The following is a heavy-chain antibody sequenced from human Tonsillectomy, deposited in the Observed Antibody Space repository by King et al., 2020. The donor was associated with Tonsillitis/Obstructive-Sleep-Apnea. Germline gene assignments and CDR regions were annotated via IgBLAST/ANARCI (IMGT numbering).Heavy chain of an antibody. Sequence: VQLVESGGGLVKPGGSLRLSCAASGFNFSSYSVNWVRQAPGKGLEWVSSISSSSTYIFYADSVRGRFTIYRDNAKNSLYLQMNSLRAEHTGVYYCATESGSQPLIPQRWFDPWGQGTLVTVSS. CDR2: ISSSSTYI. V-gene: IGHV3-21*01. CDR3: ATESGSQPLIPQRWFDP. CDR1: GFNFSSYS. J-gene: IGHJ5*02. D-gene: IGHD2-21*01.